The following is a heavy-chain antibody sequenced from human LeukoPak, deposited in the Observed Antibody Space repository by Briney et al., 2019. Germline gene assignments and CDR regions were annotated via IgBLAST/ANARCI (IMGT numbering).Heavy chain of an antibody. CDR1: GGSFSGYY. CDR2: INHSGST. V-gene: IGHV4-34*01. Sequence: SETLSLTCAVYGGSFSGYYWSWIRQPPGKGLEWIGEINHSGSTNYNPSLKSRVTISVDTSKNQFSLKLSSVTAADTAVYYCARGGSGMRGWYKMFDYWGQGTLVTVFS. J-gene: IGHJ4*02. D-gene: IGHD6-19*01. CDR3: ARGGSGMRGWYKMFDY.